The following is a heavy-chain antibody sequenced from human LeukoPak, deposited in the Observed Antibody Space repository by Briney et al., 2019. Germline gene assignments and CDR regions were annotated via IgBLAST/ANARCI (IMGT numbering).Heavy chain of an antibody. D-gene: IGHD3-22*01. CDR2: IYSGGST. CDR1: GFTLSSNY. Sequence: PGGSLRLSCAASGFTLSSNYMNWVRQAPGKRLEWVSLIYSGGSTHYADSVKGRFTISRDNSKNTLYLQMNSLRAEDTAVYYCARGGDSSYYGDYWGQGSLVAVSS. V-gene: IGHV3-66*01. CDR3: ARGGDSSYYGDY. J-gene: IGHJ4*02.